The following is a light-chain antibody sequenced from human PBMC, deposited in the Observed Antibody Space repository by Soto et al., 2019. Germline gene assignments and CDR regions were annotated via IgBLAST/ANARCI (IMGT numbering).Light chain of an antibody. Sequence: IRMTQSPSSLSASTGDRVTITCRASQSISSWLAWYQQKPGKAPKLLIYDASSLESGVPSRFSGSGSGTEFTLTISSLQPDDFATYYCQQYNSYSLTFGGGTKVDI. CDR3: QQYNSYSLT. J-gene: IGKJ4*01. CDR2: DAS. CDR1: QSISSW. V-gene: IGKV1-5*01.